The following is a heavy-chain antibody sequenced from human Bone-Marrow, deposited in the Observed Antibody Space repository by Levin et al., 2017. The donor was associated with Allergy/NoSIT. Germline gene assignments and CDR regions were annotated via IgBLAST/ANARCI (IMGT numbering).Heavy chain of an antibody. Sequence: ASVKVSCAASGFTFSSYSMNWVRQAPGKGLNWVSSITSSSSYIYYADSVKGRFTITRDNAKNSLYLQMNSLRAEDTAVYYCARGLEYSGLPWGQGTLVTVSS. V-gene: IGHV3-21*01. CDR2: ITSSSSYI. J-gene: IGHJ5*02. CDR1: GFTFSSYS. D-gene: IGHD5-12*01. CDR3: ARGLEYSGLP.